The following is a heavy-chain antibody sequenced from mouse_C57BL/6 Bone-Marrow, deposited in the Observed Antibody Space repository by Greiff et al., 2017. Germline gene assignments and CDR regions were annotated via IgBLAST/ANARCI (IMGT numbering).Heavy chain of an antibody. CDR2: IYPGSGST. Sequence: VQLQQPGAELVKPGASVKMSCKASGYTFTSYWITWVKQRPGQGLEWIGDIYPGSGSTNYNEKFKSKATLTVDTSSSTAYMQLSSLTSEDSAVYYCASPFRGNYYAMDYWGQGTSVTVSS. J-gene: IGHJ4*01. D-gene: IGHD1-1*01. CDR3: ASPFRGNYYAMDY. CDR1: GYTFTSYW. V-gene: IGHV1-55*01.